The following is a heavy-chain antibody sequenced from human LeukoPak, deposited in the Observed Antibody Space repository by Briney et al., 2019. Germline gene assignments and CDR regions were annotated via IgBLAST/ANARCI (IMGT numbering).Heavy chain of an antibody. Sequence: PGGSLRLSCAASGFTFSDYYMSWIRQAPGKGLEWVSYISSSGSTIYYADSVKGRFTISRDNAKNSLYLQMNSLRAEDTALYHCARSGTFRLVVPAADAFDIWGQGTMVTVSS. V-gene: IGHV3-11*01. J-gene: IGHJ3*02. CDR3: ARSGTFRLVVPAADAFDI. CDR2: ISSSGSTI. CDR1: GFTFSDYY. D-gene: IGHD2-2*01.